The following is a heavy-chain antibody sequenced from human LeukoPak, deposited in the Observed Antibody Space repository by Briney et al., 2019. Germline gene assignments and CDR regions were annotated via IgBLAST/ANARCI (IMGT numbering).Heavy chain of an antibody. D-gene: IGHD2-2*01. V-gene: IGHV3-30*04. CDR1: GFTFSSYA. CDR3: AGGAPPVPAAMGGWFDP. J-gene: IGHJ5*02. CDR2: ISYDGSNK. Sequence: GGSLRLSCAASGFTFSSYAMHWVRQAPGKGLEWVAVISYDGSNKYYAESVKGRFTISRDNSKNTLYLQMNSLRAEDTAVYYCAGGAPPVPAAMGGWFDPWGQGTLVTVSS.